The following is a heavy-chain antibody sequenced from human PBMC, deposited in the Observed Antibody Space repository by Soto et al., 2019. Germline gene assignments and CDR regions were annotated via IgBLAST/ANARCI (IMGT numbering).Heavy chain of an antibody. J-gene: IGHJ6*02. CDR3: MRPAPRGRHYFYFGMDV. D-gene: IGHD3-10*01. V-gene: IGHV3-23*01. Sequence: GGSLRLSCAASGFTFSSYAMSWVRQAPGKGLEWVSGISSSGGSTYYADSVKGRFTISRDNSKNTLFLRMNRPRVEDTAVYYCMRPAPRGRHYFYFGMDVWGQGTPVTVSS. CDR2: ISSSGGST. CDR1: GFTFSSYA.